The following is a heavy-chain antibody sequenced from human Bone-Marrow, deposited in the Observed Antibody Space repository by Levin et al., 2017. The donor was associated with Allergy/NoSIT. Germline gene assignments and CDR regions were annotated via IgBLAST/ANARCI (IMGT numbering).Heavy chain of an antibody. D-gene: IGHD3-22*01. CDR1: GGSFKGYF. J-gene: IGHJ4*02. CDR2: INHSGST. CDR3: AGGPSSGSLRS. Sequence: SETLSHTCAAYGGSFKGYFWNWIRQPPGKGLEWIGEINHSGSTNYNPSLKSRVTISADTSKNQFSLKLSSVTAADTAVYYCAGGPSSGSLRSWGQGTLVTVSS. V-gene: IGHV4-34*01.